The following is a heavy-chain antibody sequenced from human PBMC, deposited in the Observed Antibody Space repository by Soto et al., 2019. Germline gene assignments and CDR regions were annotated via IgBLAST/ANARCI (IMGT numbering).Heavy chain of an antibody. D-gene: IGHD2-15*01. CDR3: ARRNCSGGSCYSKGDYFDY. J-gene: IGHJ4*02. CDR1: GGSFSGYY. V-gene: IGHV4-34*01. Sequence: SETLSLTCAVYGGSFSGYYWSWIRRPPGKGLEWIGEINHSGSTNYNPSLKSRVTISVDTSKNQFSLKLSSVTAADTAVYYCARRNCSGGSCYSKGDYFDYWGQGTLVTVSS. CDR2: INHSGST.